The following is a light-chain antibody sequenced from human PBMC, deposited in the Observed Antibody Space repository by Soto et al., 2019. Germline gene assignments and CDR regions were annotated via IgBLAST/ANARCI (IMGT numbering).Light chain of an antibody. CDR2: WGS. V-gene: IGKV2-28*01. Sequence: DIVMTQSPLSLPVTAGEPASVSCRSSQSLLHSNGYNYLDWYLQKPGQSPQLLIYWGSNRASGVPDRFSGSGSGTDFTPKISRVEAEDVGVYYCMQALQTPWTFGQGTKVDIK. CDR1: QSLLHSNGYNY. CDR3: MQALQTPWT. J-gene: IGKJ1*01.